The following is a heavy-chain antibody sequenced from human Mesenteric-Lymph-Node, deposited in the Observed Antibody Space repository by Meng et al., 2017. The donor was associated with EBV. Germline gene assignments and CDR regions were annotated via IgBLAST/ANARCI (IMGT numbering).Heavy chain of an antibody. Sequence: VHFRPWVDGLLQPSETLSLTCAVYGGSFSGYYWGWIRQPPGKGLESIGEINPSGSTNYNSSHNSRVTMSVDTSKNQFSLKLSSVTAADTAVYYCARYGCSGGSCYPYFDYWGQGTLVTVSS. V-gene: IGHV4-34*01. J-gene: IGHJ4*02. CDR2: INPSGST. CDR3: ARYGCSGGSCYPYFDY. CDR1: GGSFSGYY. D-gene: IGHD2-15*01.